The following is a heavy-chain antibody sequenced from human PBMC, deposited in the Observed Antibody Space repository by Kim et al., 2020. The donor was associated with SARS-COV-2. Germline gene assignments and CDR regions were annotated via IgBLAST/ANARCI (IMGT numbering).Heavy chain of an antibody. J-gene: IGHJ5*02. V-gene: IGHV4-4*07. CDR1: GGSISSYY. CDR2: IYTSGST. Sequence: SETLSLTCTVSGGSISSYYWSWIRQPAGKGLEWIGRIYTSGSTNYNPSLKSRVTMSVDTSKNQFSLKLSSVTAADTAVYYCARARGGYCSSTSCYGVNWFDPWGQGPLVTVSS. CDR3: ARARGGYCSSTSCYGVNWFDP. D-gene: IGHD2-2*01.